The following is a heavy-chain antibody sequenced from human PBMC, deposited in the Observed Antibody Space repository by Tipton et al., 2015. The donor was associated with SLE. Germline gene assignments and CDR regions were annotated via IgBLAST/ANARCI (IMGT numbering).Heavy chain of an antibody. D-gene: IGHD2-2*02. CDR2: VHYSGST. V-gene: IGHV4-59*11. J-gene: IGHJ5*01. CDR3: ARAIYCRSTSCYNGGWFDS. Sequence: TLSLTCTVSGGSITSHHWSWVRQPPGKGLEWIGYVHYSGSTSYNPSLESRVTISLDTSKNQFSLRLTSATAADTAVYYCARAIYCRSTSCYNGGWFDSWGQGTRVTVSS. CDR1: GGSITSHH.